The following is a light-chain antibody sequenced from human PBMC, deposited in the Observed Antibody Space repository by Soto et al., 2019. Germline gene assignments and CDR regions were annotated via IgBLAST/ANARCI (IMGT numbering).Light chain of an antibody. Sequence: SYELTQPPSVSVAPGQTARITCGGNNIGSKSVHWYQQKPGQAPVLVVYEDSDRPSGIPERFSGSNSGNTATLTISRVEAGDEADYYCHVWDSSSDHYVFGTGTKVTVL. CDR3: HVWDSSSDHYV. CDR2: EDS. J-gene: IGLJ1*01. V-gene: IGLV3-21*02. CDR1: NIGSKS.